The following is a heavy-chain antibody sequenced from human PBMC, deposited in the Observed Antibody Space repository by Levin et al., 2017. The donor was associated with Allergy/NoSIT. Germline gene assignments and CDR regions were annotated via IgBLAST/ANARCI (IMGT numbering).Heavy chain of an antibody. J-gene: IGHJ3*02. Sequence: GGSLRLSCAASGFTFSGYSMNWVRQAPGKGLEWVSSISTTSSYIYYAGSVKGRFTISRDNAKNSLYLQMNSLRAEDTAVYYCAREGDCTTTRCYTAAFDIWGQGAMVTVSS. CDR3: AREGDCTTTRCYTAAFDI. CDR2: ISTTSSYI. D-gene: IGHD2-2*02. V-gene: IGHV3-21*01. CDR1: GFTFSGYS.